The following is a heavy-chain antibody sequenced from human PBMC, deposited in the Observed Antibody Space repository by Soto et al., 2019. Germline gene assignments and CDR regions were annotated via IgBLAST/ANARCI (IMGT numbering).Heavy chain of an antibody. D-gene: IGHD3-22*01. CDR3: AREGSSSGPDYEY. CDR2: TRNKASSYTT. V-gene: IGHV3-72*01. Sequence: EVQLVESGGGLVQPGGSLRLSCAASGFSFSDYYINWVRQAPGKGLEWVGRTRNKASSYTTDYAAFVKGRFTISRDDSKNLTYLQMNSLKTEDTAVYYCAREGSSSGPDYEYWGQGTLVTVSS. CDR1: GFSFSDYY. J-gene: IGHJ4*02.